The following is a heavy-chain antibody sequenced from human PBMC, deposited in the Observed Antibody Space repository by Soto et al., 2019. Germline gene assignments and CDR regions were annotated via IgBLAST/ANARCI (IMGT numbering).Heavy chain of an antibody. Sequence: SETLSLTCTVSGGSISSGDYYWSWIRQPPGKGLEWIGYIYYSGSTYYNPSLKSRVTISVDTSKNQFSLKLSSVTAADTAVYYCARVVNYYYGMDVWGQGTTVTVSS. V-gene: IGHV4-30-4*01. CDR2: IYYSGST. CDR3: ARVVNYYYGMDV. CDR1: GGSISSGDYY. D-gene: IGHD2-15*01. J-gene: IGHJ6*02.